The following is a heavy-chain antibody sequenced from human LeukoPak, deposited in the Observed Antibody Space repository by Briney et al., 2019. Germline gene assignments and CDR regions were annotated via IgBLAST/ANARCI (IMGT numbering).Heavy chain of an antibody. V-gene: IGHV4-34*01. Sequence: SETLSLTCAVYGGSFSGYYWSWIRQPPGKGLEWIGEINHSGSTNYNPSLKSRVTISVDTSKNQFSLKLSSVTAADTAVYYCAREDGYNLKSFDYWGQGTLVTVSS. J-gene: IGHJ4*02. D-gene: IGHD5-24*01. CDR1: GGSFSGYY. CDR2: INHSGST. CDR3: AREDGYNLKSFDY.